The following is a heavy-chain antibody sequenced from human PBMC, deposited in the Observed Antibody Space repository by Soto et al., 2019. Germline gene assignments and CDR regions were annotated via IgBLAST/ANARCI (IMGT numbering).Heavy chain of an antibody. CDR1: GFTFSSYA. J-gene: IGHJ4*02. Sequence: QVQLVESGGGVVQPGRSLRLSCAASGFTFSSYAMDWVRQAPGKGLEWVAVIAYDGRNKYYADSVKGRFTISRDNSKNKLYLQMSSLGLEDAAVYYCAREGALDDGYYFDYWGQGTLVTVSS. V-gene: IGHV3-30*04. D-gene: IGHD3-16*01. CDR2: IAYDGRNK. CDR3: AREGALDDGYYFDY.